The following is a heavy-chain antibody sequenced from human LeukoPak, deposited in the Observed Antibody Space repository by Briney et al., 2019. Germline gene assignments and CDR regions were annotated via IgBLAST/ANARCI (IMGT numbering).Heavy chain of an antibody. CDR2: IDYDSSHI. Sequence: GGSLRPPCAASGFTFSNSVMNWVRQVPGKGLEWVSSIDYDSSHIYYAASVRGRFTISRDNARNPVYLQMNSLRVEDTAVYYCARDPLRYLRVGHYYNGGEGTLVAVSS. D-gene: IGHD3-9*01. CDR3: ARDPLRYLRVGHYYN. V-gene: IGHV3-21*01. J-gene: IGHJ4*02. CDR1: GFTFSNSV.